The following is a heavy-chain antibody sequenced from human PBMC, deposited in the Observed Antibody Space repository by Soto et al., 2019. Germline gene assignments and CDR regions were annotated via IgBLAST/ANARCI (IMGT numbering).Heavy chain of an antibody. D-gene: IGHD3-22*01. CDR3: ARARSVSSGYYSKWFDP. Sequence: SETLSLTCAVSGGSISSGGYSWSWIQQPPGKGLEWIGYIYHSGSTYYNPSLKSRVTISVDRSKNQFSLKLSSVTAADTAVYYCARARSVSSGYYSKWFDPWGQGTLVTVSS. V-gene: IGHV4-30-2*01. CDR2: IYHSGST. J-gene: IGHJ5*02. CDR1: GGSISSGGYS.